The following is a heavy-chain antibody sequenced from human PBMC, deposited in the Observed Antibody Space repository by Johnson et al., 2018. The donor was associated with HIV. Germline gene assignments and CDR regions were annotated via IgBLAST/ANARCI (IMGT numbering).Heavy chain of an antibody. CDR3: AKDMAPPSRRAAAASHDGDI. D-gene: IGHD6-13*01. Sequence: QVQLVESGGGVVQPGRSLRLSCAASGFTFSGYAMHWVRQAPGKGLEWVAVISYDGSNKYYADSVKGRFTISRDNSKNTLYLQMNSLRAEDTAVYYCAKDMAPPSRRAAAASHDGDIWGQGTMVTVSS. CDR2: ISYDGSNK. CDR1: GFTFSGYA. J-gene: IGHJ3*02. V-gene: IGHV3-30-3*02.